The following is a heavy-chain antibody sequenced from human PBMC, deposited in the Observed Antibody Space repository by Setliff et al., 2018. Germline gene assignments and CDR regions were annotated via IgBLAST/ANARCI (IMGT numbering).Heavy chain of an antibody. D-gene: IGHD2-2*01. CDR1: GFIFSNYW. Sequence: GGSLRLSCATSGFIFSNYWMAWVRQAPGKGLEWVATIKHDGTYTYYVDSVKGRFAVSRDNTNNSMYLQMNSLGTDDTAVYYCARDGSIEVGPGTNQELDVWGKGTTVTVSS. CDR2: IKHDGTYT. V-gene: IGHV3-7*03. J-gene: IGHJ6*04. CDR3: ARDGSIEVGPGTNQELDV.